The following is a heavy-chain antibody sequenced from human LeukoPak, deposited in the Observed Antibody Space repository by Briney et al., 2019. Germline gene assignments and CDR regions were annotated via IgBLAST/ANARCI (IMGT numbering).Heavy chain of an antibody. V-gene: IGHV3-33*01. J-gene: IGHJ4*02. CDR1: GFTFSTYG. CDR2: IWSDGSTK. Sequence: GSLRLSCAASGFTFSTYGMHWVRQAPGKGLEWVAIIWSDGSTKYYADSVKGRFTISRDNSKNALYLQMSSLRAEDTAVYYCARGAYYYEDWGQGTLVTVSS. CDR3: ARGAYYYED. D-gene: IGHD3-22*01.